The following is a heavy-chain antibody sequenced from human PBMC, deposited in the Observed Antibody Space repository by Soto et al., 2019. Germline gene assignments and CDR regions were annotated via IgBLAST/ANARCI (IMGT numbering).Heavy chain of an antibody. CDR1: GGSMSSRDYY. J-gene: IGHJ6*02. CDR2: IYYSGST. V-gene: IGHV4-31*03. Sequence: QVQLQESGPGLVKPSQTLSLTCIVSGGSMSSRDYYWSWIRQYPGKGLEWIGYIYYSGSTYYHSSLMSRVSISIDTSTKQFSLKLNSVTAADTAVYYCARERLDSGVGQGAMDVWGQGITVTVSS. CDR3: ARERLDSGVGQGAMDV. D-gene: IGHD2-8*01.